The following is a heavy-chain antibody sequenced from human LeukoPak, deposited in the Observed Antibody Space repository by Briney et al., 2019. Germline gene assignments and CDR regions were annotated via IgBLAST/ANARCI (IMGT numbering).Heavy chain of an antibody. CDR2: ISAYNGNT. CDR3: ARSPTLTYYGDYVFRDYYYYYMDV. CDR1: GYTFTSYG. Sequence: GASVKVSCKASGYTFTSYGISWVRQAPGQGLEWMGWISAYNGNTNYAQKLQGRVTMTTDTSTSTAYMELRSLRSDDTAVYYCARSPTLTYYGDYVFRDYYYYYMDVWGKGTTVTVSS. V-gene: IGHV1-18*01. D-gene: IGHD4-17*01. J-gene: IGHJ6*03.